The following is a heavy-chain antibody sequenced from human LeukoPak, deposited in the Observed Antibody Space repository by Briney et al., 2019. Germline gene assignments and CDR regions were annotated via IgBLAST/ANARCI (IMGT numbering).Heavy chain of an antibody. V-gene: IGHV3-23*01. CDR2: ISGGAGGA. Sequence: PGGSLRLSCAASGFTFSSYAMNWVRQAPGKGLEWVSSISGGAGGAAYADSVKGRFTMSRDSSKNTLYLQMNSLRADDTAVSYCAKDGGYGSGSYYPDYWGQGTLVTVSS. CDR3: AKDGGYGSGSYYPDY. J-gene: IGHJ4*02. D-gene: IGHD3-10*01. CDR1: GFTFSSYA.